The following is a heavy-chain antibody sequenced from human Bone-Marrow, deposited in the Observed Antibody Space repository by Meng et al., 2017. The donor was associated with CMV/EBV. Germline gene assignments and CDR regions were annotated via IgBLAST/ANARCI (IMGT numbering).Heavy chain of an antibody. Sequence: GESLKISCAASGFTFDDYTMHWVRQAPGKGLEWVSLISWDGGSTYYADSVKGRFTISRDNSKNSLYLQMNSLRTEDTALYYCAKGDFIAVAAKGAFDIWGQGTMVTV. V-gene: IGHV3-43*01. CDR2: ISWDGGST. D-gene: IGHD6-19*01. CDR3: AKGDFIAVAAKGAFDI. CDR1: GFTFDDYT. J-gene: IGHJ3*02.